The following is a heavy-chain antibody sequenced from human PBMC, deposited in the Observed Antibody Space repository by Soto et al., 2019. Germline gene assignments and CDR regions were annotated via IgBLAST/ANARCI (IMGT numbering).Heavy chain of an antibody. CDR3: ARERYSSSSYYYYGMDV. CDR1: GYTFTSYY. V-gene: IGHV1-46*01. D-gene: IGHD6-6*01. CDR2: INPSGGST. J-gene: IGHJ6*02. Sequence: ASVKVSCKASGYTFTSYYMHWVRQAPGQGLEWMGIINPSGGSTSYAQKFQGRVTMTRDTSTSTVYMELSSLRSEDTAVYYCARERYSSSSYYYYGMDVWGQGTTVTVSS.